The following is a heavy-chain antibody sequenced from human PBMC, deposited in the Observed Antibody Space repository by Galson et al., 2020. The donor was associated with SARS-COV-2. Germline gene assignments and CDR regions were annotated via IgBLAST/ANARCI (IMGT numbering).Heavy chain of an antibody. J-gene: IGHJ5*01. V-gene: IGHV3-11*06. CDR1: GLLFKDSD. Sequence: KIGESLKISCAASGLLFKDSDMTWIRQAPGKGLEWVSYLSSGSSYTNHAEPVKGRFTISSDNAKNSLYLQMSSLRAEDTAVYYCVHAIFGVVPLGFDYWGQGTLVIVSS. D-gene: IGHD3-3*01. CDR3: VHAIFGVVPLGFDY. CDR2: LSSGSSYT.